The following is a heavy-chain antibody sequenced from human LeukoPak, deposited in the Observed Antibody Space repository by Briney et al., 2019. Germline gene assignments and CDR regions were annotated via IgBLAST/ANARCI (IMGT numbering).Heavy chain of an antibody. Sequence: SVKVSCKASGGTFSSYAISWVRQAPGQGLEWMGRIIPIFGPANYAQKFQGRVTITTDESTSTAYMDLSSLRSEDTAVYYCARDQGGAAHFAGWGQGTLVTVSS. J-gene: IGHJ4*02. V-gene: IGHV1-69*05. D-gene: IGHD3-16*01. CDR3: ARDQGGAAHFAG. CDR2: IIPIFGPA. CDR1: GGTFSSYA.